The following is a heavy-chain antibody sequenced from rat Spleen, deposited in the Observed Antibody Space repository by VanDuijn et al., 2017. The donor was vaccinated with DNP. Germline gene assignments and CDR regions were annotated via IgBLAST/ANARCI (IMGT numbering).Heavy chain of an antibody. CDR1: GFSLTNYA. CDR3: TRDQDYYYDGGYYPTMDA. D-gene: IGHD1-12*02. V-gene: IGHV2-15*01. Sequence: QVQLKESGPGLVQPSQTLSLTCTVSGFSLTNYAVGWVRQPPGTGLEWVGVIWSGGGTAYNSVLKSRLSISRDTSKNQVFLKMNSLKTDDTGTYYCTRDQDYYYDGGYYPTMDAWGQGTSVTVSS. CDR2: IWSGGGT. J-gene: IGHJ4*01.